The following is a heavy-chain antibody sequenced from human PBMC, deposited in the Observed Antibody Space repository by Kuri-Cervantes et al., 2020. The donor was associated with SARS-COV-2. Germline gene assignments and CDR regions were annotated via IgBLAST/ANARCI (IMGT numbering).Heavy chain of an antibody. Sequence: SETLSLTCTVSGGSISSSSYYWGWIRQPPGKGLEWIGSIYYSGSTNYNPSLKGRVAISVDTSKNQFSLNLSSVTAADTAVYYCVREGPNMITFGGANAFDFWGQGTLVTVSS. CDR3: VREGPNMITFGGANAFDF. D-gene: IGHD3-16*01. V-gene: IGHV4-39*07. CDR1: GGSISSSSYY. J-gene: IGHJ4*02. CDR2: IYYSGST.